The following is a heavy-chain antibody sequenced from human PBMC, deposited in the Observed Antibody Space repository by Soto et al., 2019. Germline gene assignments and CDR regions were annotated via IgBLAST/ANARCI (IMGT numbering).Heavy chain of an antibody. CDR1: GGAFSDCS. J-gene: IGHJ4*02. Sequence: SETLCPTYVNYGGAFSDCSLSWIRQPPGKGLEWIGEINQSGSTNYNPSLKSRVTISVDTSKNQFSLRLSSVTAADTAVYYCARTYSSSWSPFDYWGQG. CDR3: ARTYSSSWSPFDY. V-gene: IGHV4-34*01. CDR2: INQSGST. D-gene: IGHD6-13*01.